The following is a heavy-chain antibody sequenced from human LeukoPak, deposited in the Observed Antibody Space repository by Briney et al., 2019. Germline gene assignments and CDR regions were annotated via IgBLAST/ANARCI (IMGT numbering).Heavy chain of an antibody. Sequence: GASVKVSCMGSGYTLTGHYIHWVRQAPGQGLEWMGWISGHQGNTKYGQNFQGRVTMTIDTSTSTPYMDLRSLRSDDTAIYFCARSDLATITAGPFEYWGQGTLVAVSS. J-gene: IGHJ4*02. D-gene: IGHD5-12*01. CDR3: ARSDLATITAGPFEY. V-gene: IGHV1-18*04. CDR1: GYTLTGHY. CDR2: ISGHQGNT.